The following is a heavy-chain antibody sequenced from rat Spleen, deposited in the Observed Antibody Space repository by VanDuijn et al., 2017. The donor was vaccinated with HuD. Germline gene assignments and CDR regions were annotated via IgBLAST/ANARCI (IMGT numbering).Heavy chain of an antibody. CDR1: GFTLSDYY. Sequence: EVQLVESGGGLVQPGRSLKLSCVASGFTLSDYYMAWVRQAPKKGLEWVASISYDDSSTYYRDSVKGRFTISRDNAKSSLYLQMDSLRSGETATYYCARHGYNSYFDYWVQGVMVTVSS. V-gene: IGHV5-7*01. CDR3: ARHGYNSYFDY. D-gene: IGHD1-9*01. J-gene: IGHJ2*01. CDR2: ISYDDSST.